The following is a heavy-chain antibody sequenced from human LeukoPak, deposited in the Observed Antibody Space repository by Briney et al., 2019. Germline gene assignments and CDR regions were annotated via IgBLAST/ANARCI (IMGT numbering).Heavy chain of an antibody. CDR2: ISYDGSNK. D-gene: IGHD6-6*01. Sequence: GGSLRLSCAASGFTFSSYAMHWVRQAPGKGLEWVAVISYDGSNKYYADSVKGRFTISRDNSKNTLYLQMNSLRAEDTAVYYCARGVRSSSSSYFDYWGQGTLVTVSS. V-gene: IGHV3-30*14. CDR1: GFTFSSYA. CDR3: ARGVRSSSSSYFDY. J-gene: IGHJ4*02.